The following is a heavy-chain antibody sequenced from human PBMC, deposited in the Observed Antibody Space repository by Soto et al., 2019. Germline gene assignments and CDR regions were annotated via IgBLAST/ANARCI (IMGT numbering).Heavy chain of an antibody. CDR1: GDSGSSNTAS. D-gene: IGHD5-12*01. CDR3: AKGDNLGPKSGYAFDP. CDR2: TYFRSKWYN. Sequence: SQTLSLTCAISGDSGSSNTASWNWIRQSPSRGLEWLGRTYFRSKWYNDYAVSVKSRIIINPDTSNNQFSLQLNSVPPEDTAVYFCAKGDNLGPKSGYAFDPGGQGIMVTVSS. J-gene: IGHJ5*02. V-gene: IGHV6-1*01.